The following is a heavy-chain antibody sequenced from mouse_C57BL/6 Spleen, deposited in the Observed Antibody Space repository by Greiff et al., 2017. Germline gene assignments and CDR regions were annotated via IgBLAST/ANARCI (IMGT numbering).Heavy chain of an antibody. CDR1: GYTFTDYA. D-gene: IGHD4-1*01. CDR2: IDPETGCT. J-gene: IGHJ2*01. V-gene: IGHV1-15*01. Sequence: QVQLQQSGAELVRPGASVTLSCKASGYTFTDYAMHWVKQTPVHGLEWIGAIDPETGCTAYTQKFKGQDILSADKSSSTAYVELRRLTSEYSAVYYSKNWDGDGGQGTTLTVSS. CDR3: KNWDGD.